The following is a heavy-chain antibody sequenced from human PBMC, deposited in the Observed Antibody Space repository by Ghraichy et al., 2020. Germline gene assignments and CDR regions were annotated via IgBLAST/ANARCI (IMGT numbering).Heavy chain of an antibody. J-gene: IGHJ6*03. CDR1: GFTFSSYR. V-gene: IGHV3-7*03. Sequence: GGSLRLSCAASGFTFSSYRMSWVRQAPGKGLEWVANIKQDGSEKYYVDSVKGRFTISRDNAKNSLYLQMNSLRAEDTAVYYCARAVVVTASPQYYYYYYMDVWGKGTTVTVSS. CDR2: IKQDGSEK. CDR3: ARAVVVTASPQYYYYYYMDV. D-gene: IGHD2-21*02.